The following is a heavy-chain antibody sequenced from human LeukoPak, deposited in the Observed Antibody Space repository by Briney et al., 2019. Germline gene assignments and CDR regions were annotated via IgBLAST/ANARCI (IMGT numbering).Heavy chain of an antibody. D-gene: IGHD3-3*01. Sequence: ASVKVSCKASGYTFTGYYMHWVRQAPGQGLEWMGWINPNSGGTNYAQKFQGRVTMTRDTSISTAYMELSRLRSDDTAVYYCARGPEGFYYYYYMDVWGKGTTVTVSS. V-gene: IGHV1-2*02. CDR3: ARGPEGFYYYYYMDV. J-gene: IGHJ6*03. CDR2: INPNSGGT. CDR1: GYTFTGYY.